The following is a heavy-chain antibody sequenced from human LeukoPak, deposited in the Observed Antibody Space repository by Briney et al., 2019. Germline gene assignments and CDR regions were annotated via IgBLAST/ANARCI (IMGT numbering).Heavy chain of an antibody. CDR1: GFTFSSYG. D-gene: IGHD3-22*01. Sequence: GGSLRLSCAASGFTFSSYGMHWVRQAPGKGLEWVAVIWYDGSSKYYADSVKGRFTISRDNSKNTLYLQMNSLRAEDTAVYYCARGPRRGDSSGYYYGVYWGQGTLVTVSS. CDR2: IWYDGSSK. J-gene: IGHJ4*02. CDR3: ARGPRRGDSSGYYYGVY. V-gene: IGHV3-33*01.